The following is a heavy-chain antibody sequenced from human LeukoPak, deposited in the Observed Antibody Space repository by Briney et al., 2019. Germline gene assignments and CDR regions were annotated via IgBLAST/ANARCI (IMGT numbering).Heavy chain of an antibody. CDR3: AKAQFNFWSGSDP. J-gene: IGHJ5*02. D-gene: IGHD3-3*01. V-gene: IGHV3-30*18. CDR1: GFTFSSYG. Sequence: GRSLRLSCAASGFTFSSYGMHWVRQAPGKGLEWVAVISYDGSNKYYADSVKGRFTISRDNSKNTLYLQMSSLRAEDTAVYYCAKAQFNFWSGSDPWGQGTLVTVSS. CDR2: ISYDGSNK.